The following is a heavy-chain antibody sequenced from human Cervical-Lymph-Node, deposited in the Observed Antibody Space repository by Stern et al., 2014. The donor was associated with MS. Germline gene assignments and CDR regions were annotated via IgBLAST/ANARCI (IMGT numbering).Heavy chain of an antibody. CDR3: AREGGDDDYYYGLDV. CDR2: LYASGTT. CDR1: GLTVSNNY. J-gene: IGHJ6*02. D-gene: IGHD2-21*02. V-gene: IGHV3-53*04. Sequence: EVQLEESGGGLVQPGGSLRLSCAASGLTVSNNYMSWVRQAPGKGLEWVSLLYASGTTSYADSVKGRFIISRHNSKNTLYLQMNSLRPDDTAVYYCAREGGDDDYYYGLDVWGQGTTVTVSS.